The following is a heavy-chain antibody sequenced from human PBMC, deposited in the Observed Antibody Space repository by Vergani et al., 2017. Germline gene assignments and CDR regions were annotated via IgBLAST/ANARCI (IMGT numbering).Heavy chain of an antibody. J-gene: IGHJ4*02. CDR2: ISWDGGST. V-gene: IGHV3-43*01. Sequence: EVQLVESGGVVVQPGGSLRLSCAASGFTFDDYTMHWVRQAQGTGLGWVSLISWDGGSTYYADSVKGRFTISRDNSKNSLYLQMNSLRTVDTALYYCAKGLRGYGINYWGQGALVTVSS. D-gene: IGHD4-17*01. CDR3: AKGLRGYGINY. CDR1: GFTFDDYT.